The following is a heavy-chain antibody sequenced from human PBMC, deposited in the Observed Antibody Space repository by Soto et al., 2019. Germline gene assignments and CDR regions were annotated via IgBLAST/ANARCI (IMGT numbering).Heavy chain of an antibody. Sequence: QVQLVQSGAEVKKPGSSVKVSCKSSGGTFSSYAISWVRQAPRQRLEWMGGIIPIFGTANYAQKFQGRVTITADESTSTAYMELSSLRSEDTAVHYCARGASGYDQATGMDVWGQGTTVTVSS. CDR2: IIPIFGTA. J-gene: IGHJ6*02. V-gene: IGHV1-69*01. CDR1: GGTFSSYA. CDR3: ARGASGYDQATGMDV. D-gene: IGHD5-12*01.